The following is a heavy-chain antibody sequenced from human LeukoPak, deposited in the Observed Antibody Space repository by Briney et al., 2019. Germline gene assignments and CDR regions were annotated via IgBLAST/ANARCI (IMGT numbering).Heavy chain of an antibody. CDR2: IYSGGST. V-gene: IGHV3-53*01. D-gene: IGHD6-13*01. J-gene: IGHJ6*02. CDR3: ARGLGSSSWYRPYYYYGMDV. Sequence: GGSLRLSCAASGSTVSSNYMSWVRQAPGKGLEWVSVIYSGGSTYYADSVKGRFTISRDNSKNTLYLQMNSLRAEDTAVYYCARGLGSSSWYRPYYYYGMDVWGQVTTVTVYS. CDR1: GSTVSSNY.